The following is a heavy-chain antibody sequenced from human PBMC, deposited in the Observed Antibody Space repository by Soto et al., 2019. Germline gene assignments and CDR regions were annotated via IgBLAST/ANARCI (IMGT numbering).Heavy chain of an antibody. CDR1: AFAFSRSA. J-gene: IGHJ5*02. Sequence: EVQLLESGGGLVQPGGSLRLSCAASAFAFSRSAMSWVRQTPGKGLEWVSAISGSGDRTFYADSVKGRFTISRDNSKNTLYVQMNSLRVEDTAVYYCAKGLSGSAAYQYFDPWGQGTLVTVSS. V-gene: IGHV3-23*01. CDR3: AKGLSGSAAYQYFDP. CDR2: ISGSGDRT. D-gene: IGHD3-10*01.